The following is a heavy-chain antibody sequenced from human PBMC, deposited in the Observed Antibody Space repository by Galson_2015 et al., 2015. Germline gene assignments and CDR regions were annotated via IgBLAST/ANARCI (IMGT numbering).Heavy chain of an antibody. Sequence: SLRLSCAASGFTFSTYSMNWVRHAPGKGLEWLSYISSTSTTIYYADSVKGRFTASRDNAKNSLYLQMNSLRDGDTAVYYCARRPSGSYFVDYWGQGTLVTVSS. CDR2: ISSTSTTI. CDR3: ARRPSGSYFVDY. D-gene: IGHD1-26*01. J-gene: IGHJ4*02. V-gene: IGHV3-48*02. CDR1: GFTFSTYS.